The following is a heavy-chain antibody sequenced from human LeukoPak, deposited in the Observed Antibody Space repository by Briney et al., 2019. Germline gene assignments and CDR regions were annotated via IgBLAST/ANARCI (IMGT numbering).Heavy chain of an antibody. V-gene: IGHV3-21*01. D-gene: IGHD5-12*01. CDR2: ISTMSNNI. CDR1: GFACSTYA. CDR3: SRDRLGGLDL. J-gene: IGHJ5*02. Sequence: GGSLRLSCAASGFACSTYAINWVGQAPGKGPEWVSSISTMSNNIFYGDSVKGRFTISRDNAKNSVYLQMNSLRPEDTAVYYCSRDRLGGLDLWGQGTLVTVSS.